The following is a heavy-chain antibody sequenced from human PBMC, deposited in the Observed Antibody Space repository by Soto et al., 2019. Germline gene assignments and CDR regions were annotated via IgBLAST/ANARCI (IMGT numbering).Heavy chain of an antibody. CDR3: ARAWVSAWFDP. V-gene: IGHV4-34*01. CDR1: GGSFSGYY. D-gene: IGHD1-26*01. J-gene: IGHJ5*02. Sequence: LSLTCAVYGGSFSGYYWSWIRQPPGKGLEWIGEINHSGSTNYNPSLKSRVTISVDTSKNQFSLKLSSVTAADTAVYYCARAWVSAWFDPWGQGTLVTVSS. CDR2: INHSGST.